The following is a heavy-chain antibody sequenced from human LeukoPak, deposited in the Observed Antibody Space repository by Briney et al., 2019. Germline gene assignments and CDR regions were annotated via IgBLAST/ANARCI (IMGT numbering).Heavy chain of an antibody. D-gene: IGHD3-9*01. CDR3: ARDGRAYYDILTGYYHFDC. V-gene: IGHV1-2*04. CDR2: INPSSGGT. CDR1: GYTFTGDY. Sequence: GASVKFSCKASGYTFTGDYMHWVRQAPGQGLEWMGWINPSSGGTNYAQKFQGWVTMTRDTSISTAYMEMNRLRSDDTAVYYCARDGRAYYDILTGYYHFDCWGQGTLVTVPS. J-gene: IGHJ4*02.